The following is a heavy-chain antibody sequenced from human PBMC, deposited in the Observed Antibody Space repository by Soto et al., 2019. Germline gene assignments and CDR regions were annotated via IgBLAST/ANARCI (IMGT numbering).Heavy chain of an antibody. CDR1: GFTFSSYG. V-gene: IGHV3-33*01. CDR3: ARSPSYYYYGMDV. Sequence: LRLSCAASGFTFSSYGMHWVRQAPGKGLEWVAVIWYDGSNKYYADSVKGRFTISRDNSKNTLYLQMDSLRAEDTAVYYCARSPSYYYYGMDVWGQGTTVTVSS. J-gene: IGHJ6*02. CDR2: IWYDGSNK.